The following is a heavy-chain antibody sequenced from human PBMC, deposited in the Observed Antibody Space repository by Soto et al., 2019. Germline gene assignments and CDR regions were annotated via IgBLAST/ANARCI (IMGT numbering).Heavy chain of an antibody. CDR2: IHSAGNT. D-gene: IGHD3-3*01. Sequence: GGSLRLSCAASGFTVSSSYMSWVRQAPGKGLEWVSFIHSAGNTFYADSVKGRFTVSRDNSKNTVYLQMNSLRAEDTAVYYCAREYRLGHETCIGPPTTDFYTWAHGKRLTVSS. J-gene: IGHJ6*02. V-gene: IGHV3-53*01. CDR1: GFTVSSSY. CDR3: AREYRLGHETCIGPPTTDFYT.